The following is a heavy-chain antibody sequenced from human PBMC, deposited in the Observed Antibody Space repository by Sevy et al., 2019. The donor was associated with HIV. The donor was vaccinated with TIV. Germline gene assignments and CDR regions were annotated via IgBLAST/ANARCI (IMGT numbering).Heavy chain of an antibody. J-gene: IGHJ3*02. D-gene: IGHD3-22*01. Sequence: SETLSLTCTVSGGSISSGGYYWSWIRQHPGKGLEWIGYIYYSGSTYYNPSLKSRVTRSVDTSKNQFSLKLSSVTAADTAVYYCARNQVWLDMIVVYRSNQSHAFDIWGQGTMVTVSS. CDR3: ARNQVWLDMIVVYRSNQSHAFDI. CDR1: GGSISSGGYY. CDR2: IYYSGST. V-gene: IGHV4-31*03.